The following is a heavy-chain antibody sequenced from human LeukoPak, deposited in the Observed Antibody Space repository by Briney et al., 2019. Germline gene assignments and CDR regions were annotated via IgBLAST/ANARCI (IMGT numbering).Heavy chain of an antibody. CDR3: ARGPFWTIAARPVDC. Sequence: PSETMSLTCAVYGGSFSGYYWSWIRQPPGKGLEWIGEINHSGSTNYNPSLKSRVTMLLDTSKSQFSLKLTSVTAADTAVYYCARGPFWTIAARPVDCWGQGTLVTVSS. CDR2: INHSGST. D-gene: IGHD6-6*01. CDR1: GGSFSGYY. J-gene: IGHJ4*02. V-gene: IGHV4-34*01.